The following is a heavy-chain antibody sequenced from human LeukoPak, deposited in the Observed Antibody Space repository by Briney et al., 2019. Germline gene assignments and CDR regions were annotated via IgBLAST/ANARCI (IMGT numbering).Heavy chain of an antibody. V-gene: IGHV3-7*03. D-gene: IGHD6-13*01. CDR2: IKQDGSEK. Sequence: GRSLRLSCAASGFTFSSYWMSWVRQAPGKGLEWVANIKQDGSEKYYVDSVKGRFTISRDNAKNSLYLQMNSLRAEDTAVYYCARVATGYSSSWYSAEYFQHWGQGTLVTVSS. J-gene: IGHJ1*01. CDR1: GFTFSSYW. CDR3: ARVATGYSSSWYSAEYFQH.